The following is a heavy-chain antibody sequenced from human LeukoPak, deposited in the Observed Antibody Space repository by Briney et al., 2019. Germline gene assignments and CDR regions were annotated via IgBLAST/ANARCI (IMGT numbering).Heavy chain of an antibody. CDR1: GGSISSSSYY. CDR3: ARLPYYYDSSGYGFDY. Sequence: SETLSLTCSVSGGSISSSSYYWGWIRQPPGKGLEWIGSIYYSGSTYYNPSLKSRVTLSVDTSKNQFSLKLSSVTAADTAVYYCARLPYYYDSSGYGFDYWGQGTLVTVSS. J-gene: IGHJ4*02. CDR2: IYYSGST. D-gene: IGHD3-22*01. V-gene: IGHV4-39*01.